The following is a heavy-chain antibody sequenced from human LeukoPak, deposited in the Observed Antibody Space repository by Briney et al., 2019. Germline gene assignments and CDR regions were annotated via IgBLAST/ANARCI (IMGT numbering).Heavy chain of an antibody. CDR1: GFTFSSYA. V-gene: IGHV3-23*01. CDR2: ISGSGGST. J-gene: IGHJ4*02. Sequence: GGSLRLSCAASGFTFSSYAMSWVRQAPGKGLEWVSAISGSGGSTYYADSVKGRFTISRDNSKNTLYLQMNSLRAEDPAVYYCARGFPLQYGDYGVFDYWGQGTLVTVSS. CDR3: ARGFPLQYGDYGVFDY. D-gene: IGHD4-17*01.